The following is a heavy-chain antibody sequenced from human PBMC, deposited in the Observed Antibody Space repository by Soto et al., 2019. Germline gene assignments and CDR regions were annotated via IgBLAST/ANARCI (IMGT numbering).Heavy chain of an antibody. V-gene: IGHV1-69*02. CDR3: AASYGSGYRAFDY. J-gene: IGHJ4*02. D-gene: IGHD3-10*01. CDR2: INPIVSMS. CDR1: GDTFSFYT. Sequence: QVQLVQSGTEVKKPGSSVKVCCKASGDTFSFYTINWVRQAPGLGLEWVGRINPIVSMSNYAQKFQGRVSMTADKSTSTAYMELRSLRSDDTAMYFCAASYGSGYRAFDYWGQGALVTVSS.